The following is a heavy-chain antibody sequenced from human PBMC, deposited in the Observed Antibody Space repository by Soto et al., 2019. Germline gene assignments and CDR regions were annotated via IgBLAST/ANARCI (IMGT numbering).Heavy chain of an antibody. D-gene: IGHD5-12*01. V-gene: IGHV5-10-1*01. CDR2: IDPSDSYT. CDR1: GYSFTSYW. CDR3: ARSEVEMATITDY. Sequence: GESLKISCKGSGYSFTSYWISWVRQMPGKGLEWMGRIDPSDSYTNYSPSFQGHVTISADKSISTAYLQWSSLKASDTAMYYCARSEVEMATITDYWGQGTLVTAPQ. J-gene: IGHJ4*02.